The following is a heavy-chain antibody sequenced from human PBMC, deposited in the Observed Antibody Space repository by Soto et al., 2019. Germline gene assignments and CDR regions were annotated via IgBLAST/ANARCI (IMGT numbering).Heavy chain of an antibody. J-gene: IGHJ3*02. D-gene: IGHD3-22*01. CDR1: GGSISSGGYY. V-gene: IGHV4-31*03. Sequence: PSETLSLTCTVSGGSISSGGYYWSWIRQHPGKGLEWIGYIYYSGSTSYNPSLKSRVTMSVDTSKNQFSLKLGSATAADTAVYYCARDVRFDTGGYYVDAFDIWGLGTMVTVSS. CDR3: ARDVRFDTGGYYVDAFDI. CDR2: IYYSGST.